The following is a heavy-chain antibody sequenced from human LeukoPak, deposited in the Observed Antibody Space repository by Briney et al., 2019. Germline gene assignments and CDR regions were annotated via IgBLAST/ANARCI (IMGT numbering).Heavy chain of an antibody. Sequence: ASVKVSCKVSGYTLTELSMHWVRQAPGKGLEWMGGFDPEDGETIYAQKFQGRVTMTEDTSTDTAYMELSSLRSEDTAVYYCATAADGPTGYSSGWWQIWGQGTMVTVSS. CDR1: GYTLTELS. J-gene: IGHJ3*02. CDR3: ATAADGPTGYSSGWWQI. CDR2: FDPEDGET. D-gene: IGHD6-19*01. V-gene: IGHV1-24*01.